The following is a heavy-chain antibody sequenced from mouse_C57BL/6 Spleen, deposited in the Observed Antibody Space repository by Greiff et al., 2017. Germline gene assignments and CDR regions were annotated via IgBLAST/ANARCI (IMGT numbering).Heavy chain of an antibody. CDR2: IDPSDSYT. D-gene: IGHD2-1*01. V-gene: IGHV1-69*01. Sequence: QVQLKQPGAELEMPGASVKLSCKASGYTFTSYWMHWVKQRPGQGLEWIGEIDPSDSYTNYNEKFKGKSTLTVDKSSSTAYMHLSSLTSEDSAVYYCASWGNYRFAYWGQGTLVTVSA. CDR1: GYTFTSYW. J-gene: IGHJ3*01. CDR3: ASWGNYRFAY.